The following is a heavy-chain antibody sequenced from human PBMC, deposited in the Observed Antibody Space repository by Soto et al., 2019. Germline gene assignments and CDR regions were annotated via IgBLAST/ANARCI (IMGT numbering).Heavy chain of an antibody. CDR1: GYTFTSYG. CDR2: INAANGDT. CDR3: VRRHVSATGIDWFDP. Sequence: VASVKVSCKASGYTFTSYGIHWVRQAPGQRLEWMGWINAANGDTKYSPKFQGRVTITRDTSASTAYMELSGLRSEDTAVYYCVRRHVSATGIDWFDPWGQGTLVTVSS. V-gene: IGHV1-3*01. J-gene: IGHJ5*02. D-gene: IGHD6-13*01.